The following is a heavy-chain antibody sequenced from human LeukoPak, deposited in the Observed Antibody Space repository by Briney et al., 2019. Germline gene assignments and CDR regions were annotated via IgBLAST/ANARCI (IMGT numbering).Heavy chain of an antibody. J-gene: IGHJ6*03. CDR2: IYYSGST. CDR1: GGSISSSSYY. CDR3: ARFPVYDSSGYYYVAGGNYYMDV. V-gene: IGHV4-39*07. D-gene: IGHD3-22*01. Sequence: SETLSLTCTVSGGSISSSSYYWGWIRQPPGKGLEWIGSIYYSGSTYYNPSLKSRVTISVDTSKNQFSLKLSSVTAADTAVYYCARFPVYDSSGYYYVAGGNYYMDVWGKGTTVTVSS.